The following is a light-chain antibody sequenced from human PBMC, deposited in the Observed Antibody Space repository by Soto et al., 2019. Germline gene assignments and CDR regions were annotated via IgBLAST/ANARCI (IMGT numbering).Light chain of an antibody. Sequence: TQLTQSPSSLSASVGDRVTITCRASQGVRSYLAWFQQRPGKAPKLLIFGASTLQNGVPARFSGGGFGTEFTLTITSLQPEDFATYYCHQVYTYPRTFGQGTKEEIK. J-gene: IGKJ1*01. V-gene: IGKV1-9*01. CDR3: HQVYTYPRT. CDR2: GAS. CDR1: QGVRSY.